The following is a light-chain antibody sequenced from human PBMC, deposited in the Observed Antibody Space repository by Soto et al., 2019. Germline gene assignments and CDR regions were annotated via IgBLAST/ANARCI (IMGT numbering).Light chain of an antibody. CDR2: DVT. J-gene: IGLJ2*01. V-gene: IGLV2-14*03. CDR3: SSYTSCSTFMV. CDR1: SSDVGGYNY. Sequence: QSALTQPASVSGSPGQSITISCTGTSSDVGGYNYVSWYQQHPGKAPKLMIYDVTNRPSGVSNRFSGSKSGNTASLTISGLQAEDEADYSCSSYTSCSTFMVFGGGTKATVL.